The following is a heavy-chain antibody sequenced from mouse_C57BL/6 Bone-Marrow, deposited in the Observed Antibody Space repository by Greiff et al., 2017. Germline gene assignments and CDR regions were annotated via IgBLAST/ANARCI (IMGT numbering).Heavy chain of an antibody. V-gene: IGHV1-55*01. D-gene: IGHD4-1*01. Sequence: VQLQQPGAELVKPGASVKMSCKASGYTFTSYWITWVKQRPGQGLEWIGDIYPTSGRTNYNEKFKSKAILTVDTSSNTAYMQLSSLTSADSAGFYCARSGPLGRSFDYWGQGTTLTVSS. CDR1: GYTFTSYW. J-gene: IGHJ2*01. CDR3: ARSGPLGRSFDY. CDR2: IYPTSGRT.